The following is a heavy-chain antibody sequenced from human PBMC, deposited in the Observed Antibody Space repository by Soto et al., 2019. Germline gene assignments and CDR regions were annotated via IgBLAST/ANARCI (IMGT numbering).Heavy chain of an antibody. CDR2: IYYSGST. CDR3: AKTWIQLWSPSGFDP. V-gene: IGHV4-39*01. Sequence: SETLSLTCTVSGGSISSSSYYWGWIRQPPGKGLEWIGSIYYSGSTYYNPSLKSRVTISVDTSKNQFSLKLSSVTAADTAVYYCAKTWIQLWSPSGFDPWGQGTLVTVSS. CDR1: GGSISSSSYY. J-gene: IGHJ5*02. D-gene: IGHD5-18*01.